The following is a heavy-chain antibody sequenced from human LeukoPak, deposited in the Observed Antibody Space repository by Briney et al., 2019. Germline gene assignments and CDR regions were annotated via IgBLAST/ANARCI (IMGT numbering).Heavy chain of an antibody. CDR2: MNPNSGNT. CDR1: GYTFTSYD. V-gene: IGHV1-8*01. CDR3: ARGEGFRELLRHNWFDP. D-gene: IGHD3-10*01. Sequence: ASVKVSCKASGYTFTSYDINWVRQATGQGLEWMGWMNPNSGNTGYAQKFQGRVTMTRNTSISTAYMELSSLRSEDTDVYYCARGEGFRELLRHNWFDPWGQGTLVTVST. J-gene: IGHJ5*02.